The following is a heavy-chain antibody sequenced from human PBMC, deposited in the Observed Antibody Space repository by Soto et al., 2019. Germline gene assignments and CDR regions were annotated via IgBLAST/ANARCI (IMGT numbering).Heavy chain of an antibody. Sequence: GGSLRLSCAASGFPFTGYAMSWVRQAPGKGLEWVSAISGHGDATFYADSVKGRFTISRDNSKNTLYLHMNSLRAEDTALYYCANSRVSMVRGLIIIPNHWGQGTLVTVSS. D-gene: IGHD3-10*01. J-gene: IGHJ5*02. CDR3: ANSRVSMVRGLIIIPNH. CDR1: GFPFTGYA. V-gene: IGHV3-23*01. CDR2: ISGHGDAT.